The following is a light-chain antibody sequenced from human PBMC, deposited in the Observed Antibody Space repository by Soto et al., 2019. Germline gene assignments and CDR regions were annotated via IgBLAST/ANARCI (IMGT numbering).Light chain of an antibody. J-gene: IGKJ1*01. V-gene: IGKV1-39*01. CDR1: QNIRTY. Sequence: DIQMTQSPYSLSASVGDSVTITCRASQNIRTYLNWYQQKPGRAPKLLIHSASALPSGVPSRFSGSGSGTEFTLTMSGLQPEDFATYYCQHYNSYSEAFGQGTKVELK. CDR2: SAS. CDR3: QHYNSYSEA.